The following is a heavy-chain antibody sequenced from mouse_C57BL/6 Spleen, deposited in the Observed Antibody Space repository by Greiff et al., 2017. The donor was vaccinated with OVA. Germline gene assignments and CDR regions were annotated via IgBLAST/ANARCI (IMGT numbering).Heavy chain of an antibody. CDR1: GYAFSSSW. CDR3: ARRQLRLHYAMDY. J-gene: IGHJ4*01. Sequence: VQRVESGPELVKPGASVKISCKASGYAFSSSWMNWVKQRPGKGLEWIGRIYPGDGDTNYNGKFKGKATLTADKSSSTAYMQLSSLTSEDSAVYFCARRQLRLHYAMDYWGQGTSVTVSS. V-gene: IGHV1-82*01. CDR2: IYPGDGDT. D-gene: IGHD3-2*02.